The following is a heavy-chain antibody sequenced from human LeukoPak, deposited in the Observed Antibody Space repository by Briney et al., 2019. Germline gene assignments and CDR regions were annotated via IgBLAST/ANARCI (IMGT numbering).Heavy chain of an antibody. CDR2: IKTKADGGTT. D-gene: IGHD5-18*01. Sequence: GGSLRLSCTASGFTFTNAWVMWVRQAPGKGLEWLGRIKTKADGGTTDYAAPVKGRFTISRDDSKSTLYLEMNSLKTEDTAVYFCTTPPMVKYWGRGTLVTVSS. J-gene: IGHJ4*02. CDR1: GFTFTNAW. V-gene: IGHV3-15*01. CDR3: TTPPMVKY.